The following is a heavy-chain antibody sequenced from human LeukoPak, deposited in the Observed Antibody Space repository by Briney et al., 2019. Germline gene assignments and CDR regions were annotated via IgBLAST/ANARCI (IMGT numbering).Heavy chain of an antibody. Sequence: SETLSLTCTVSGGSISSYYWSWIRQPPGKGLEWIGDIYYSGSTNYNPSLKSRVTISVDTSKNQFSLKLSSVTAADTAVYYCARELVDGGNSYYFDYWGQGTLVTVSS. D-gene: IGHD4-23*01. J-gene: IGHJ4*02. V-gene: IGHV4-59*12. CDR2: IYYSGST. CDR1: GGSISSYY. CDR3: ARELVDGGNSYYFDY.